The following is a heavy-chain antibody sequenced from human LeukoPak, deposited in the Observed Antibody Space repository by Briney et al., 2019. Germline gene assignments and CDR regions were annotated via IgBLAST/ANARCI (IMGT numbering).Heavy chain of an antibody. CDR1: GYTFTSYG. J-gene: IGHJ4*02. CDR2: ISAYNGNT. V-gene: IGHV1-18*01. D-gene: IGHD2-2*01. CDR3: ARIPVGLCSSTSCSTIPFDY. Sequence: ASVKVSCKASGYTFTSYGISWVRQAPGQGLEWMGWISAYNGNTNYAQKLQGRVTMTTDTSTSTAYMELRSLRSDDTAVYYCARIPVGLCSSTSCSTIPFDYWGQGTLVTVSS.